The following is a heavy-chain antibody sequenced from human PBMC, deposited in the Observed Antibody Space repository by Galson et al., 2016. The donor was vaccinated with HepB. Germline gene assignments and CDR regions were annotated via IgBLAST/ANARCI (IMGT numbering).Heavy chain of an antibody. CDR3: ARDLSPSYADNWYDALDL. D-gene: IGHD2-2*01. Sequence: SLRLPCAASRLTFSSYWMTWVRQAPGNGREGVANINQGRSQTFYADSVKGRFTISRDNAKNSLYLQMHSLRPADTAVYYCARDLSPSYADNWYDALDLWGQGTLVTVSS. CDR2: INQGRSQT. CDR1: RLTFSSYW. V-gene: IGHV3-7*04. J-gene: IGHJ3*01.